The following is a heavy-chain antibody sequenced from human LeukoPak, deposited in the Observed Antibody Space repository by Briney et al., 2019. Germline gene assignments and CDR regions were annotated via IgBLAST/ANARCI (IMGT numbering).Heavy chain of an antibody. CDR1: GYSFTSYW. CDR3: ARTMVRGVITSSFDF. D-gene: IGHD3-10*01. J-gene: IGHJ4*02. CDR2: IYPSGSDT. V-gene: IGHV5-51*01. Sequence: GESLKISCKGSGYSFTSYWIGWQRQMPGKGLEWMGIIYPSGSDTRYSPSFQGQVTISADKSVSTAYLQWSSLEASDTAMYYCARTMVRGVITSSFDFWGQGTLVTVSS.